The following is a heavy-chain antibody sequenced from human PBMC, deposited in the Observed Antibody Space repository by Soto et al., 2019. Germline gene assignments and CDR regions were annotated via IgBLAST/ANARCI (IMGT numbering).Heavy chain of an antibody. CDR2: ISGSVGST. D-gene: IGHD2-21*01. Sequence: GGSLRLSCAASGFTFSSYAMSWVRQAPGKGLEWVSAISGSVGSTYYADSVKGRFTISRDNSKNTLYLQMNSLRAEDTAVYYCAKPSPAVVVPESPVDYWGQGTLVTVSS. J-gene: IGHJ4*02. CDR1: GFTFSSYA. V-gene: IGHV3-23*01. CDR3: AKPSPAVVVPESPVDY.